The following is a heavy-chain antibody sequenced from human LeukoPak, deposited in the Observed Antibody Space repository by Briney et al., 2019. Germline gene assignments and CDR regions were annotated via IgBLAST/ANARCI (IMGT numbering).Heavy chain of an antibody. Sequence: GGSLRLSCVGSGFTFGDYGMSWVRQAPGKGLEWVSSFSASGGSTYYAGSVKGRFTISRDNSKNIMFLQMNSLRAEDTAIYYCAKAPTATVVFFESWGQGSLVIVSS. CDR1: GFTFGDYG. D-gene: IGHD2-8*02. CDR3: AKAPTATVVFFES. J-gene: IGHJ4*02. CDR2: FSASGGST. V-gene: IGHV3-23*01.